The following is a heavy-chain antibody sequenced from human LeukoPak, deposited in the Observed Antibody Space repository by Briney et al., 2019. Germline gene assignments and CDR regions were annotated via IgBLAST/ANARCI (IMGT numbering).Heavy chain of an antibody. Sequence: SETLSLTCAVYGGSFSGYYWSWIRQPPGKGLEWIGYVYYSGTTNYNPSLKSRVTISVDTSKDQFSLKVSSVTAADTAVYYCARGAPSFDSWGQGTLVSVSS. CDR2: VYYSGTT. V-gene: IGHV4-59*01. CDR3: ARGAPSFDS. CDR1: GGSFSGYY. J-gene: IGHJ4*02.